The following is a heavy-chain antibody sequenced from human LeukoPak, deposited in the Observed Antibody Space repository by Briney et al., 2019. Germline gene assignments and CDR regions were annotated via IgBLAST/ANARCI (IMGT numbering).Heavy chain of an antibody. CDR1: GGSISSGDYY. CDR2: IYYSGST. D-gene: IGHD3-22*01. J-gene: IGHJ4*02. V-gene: IGHV4-30-4*01. CDR3: ARAAAESESNYYDSSGYTQY. Sequence: SQTLSLTCTVSGGSISSGDYYWSWIRQPPGKGLEWIGYIYYSGSTYYNPSLKSRVTISVDTSKNQFSLKLSSVTAADTAVYYCARAAAESESNYYDSSGYTQYWGQGTLVTVSS.